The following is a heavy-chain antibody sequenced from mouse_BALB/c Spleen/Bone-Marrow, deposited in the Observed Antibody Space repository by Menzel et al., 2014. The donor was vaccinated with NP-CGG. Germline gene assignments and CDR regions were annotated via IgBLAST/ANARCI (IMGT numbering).Heavy chain of an antibody. CDR3: ATDSSGYLDY. Sequence: VQLQQPGAELVKPGASVKLSCTASGFNIKDTYMHWVKQRPDQGLEWIGRIDPANGNTKYDPKFQGKATITADTSSNTAYLQLSSLTSEDTAVYYCATDSSGYLDYWGQGTTLTVSS. CDR2: IDPANGNT. V-gene: IGHV14-3*02. CDR1: GFNIKDTY. J-gene: IGHJ2*01. D-gene: IGHD3-2*01.